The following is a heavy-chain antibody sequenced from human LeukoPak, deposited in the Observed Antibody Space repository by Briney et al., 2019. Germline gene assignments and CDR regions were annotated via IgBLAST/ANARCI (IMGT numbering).Heavy chain of an antibody. CDR2: INTDGTIT. CDR1: GFTFSSYW. CDR3: ARASYMDV. J-gene: IGHJ6*03. Sequence: GGSLRLSCAASGFTFSSYWMHWVRQAPGKGLVWVSCINTDGTITSYADSVKGRFTISRDNAKNTLYLQMNSLRAEDTAVYYCARASYMDVWGKGTTVTVSS. V-gene: IGHV3-74*01.